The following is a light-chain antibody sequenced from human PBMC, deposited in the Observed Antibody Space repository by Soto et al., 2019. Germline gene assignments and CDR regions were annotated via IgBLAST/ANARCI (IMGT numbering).Light chain of an antibody. V-gene: IGKV3-15*01. Sequence: EIVMTQSPVTLSVSPGERAALSCRASQSVGSNFAWYQQRPGQAPRVLIYGTSTRATGVPARFSGSGSGTDFTLTISSLQSEGFPVYDWQQYNNWPYTFGQATRLE. CDR2: GTS. CDR1: QSVGSN. J-gene: IGKJ2*01. CDR3: QQYNNWPYT.